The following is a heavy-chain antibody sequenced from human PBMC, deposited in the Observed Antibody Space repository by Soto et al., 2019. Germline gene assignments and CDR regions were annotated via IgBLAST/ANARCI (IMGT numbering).Heavy chain of an antibody. Sequence: ASVKVSCKASGYTFTSYGISCVRQAPGQGLEWMGWISAYNGNTNYAQKLQGRVTMTTDTSTSAAYMGLRSLRSDDTAVYYCARESSSSCHDYWGQGTLVTVSS. CDR3: ARESSSSCHDY. V-gene: IGHV1-18*01. CDR2: ISAYNGNT. CDR1: GYTFTSYG. J-gene: IGHJ4*02. D-gene: IGHD6-13*01.